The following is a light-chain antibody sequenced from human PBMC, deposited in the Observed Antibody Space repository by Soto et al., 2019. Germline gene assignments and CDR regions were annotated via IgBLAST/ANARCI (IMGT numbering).Light chain of an antibody. CDR1: PVISSY. CDR2: AAS. Sequence: DIQFTQYPSFLSASVGDRFTSTGLAIPVISSYLAWYQQKPGKATKLLIYAASTLQSGVPSRFSGSRSGTEFTLTISSLQPEDFATYYCQQPNSYPITVGPGTRLEIK. J-gene: IGKJ5*01. CDR3: QQPNSYPIT. V-gene: IGKV1-9*01.